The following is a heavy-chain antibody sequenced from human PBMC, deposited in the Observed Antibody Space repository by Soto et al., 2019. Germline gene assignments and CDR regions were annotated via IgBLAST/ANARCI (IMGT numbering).Heavy chain of an antibody. Sequence: SETLSLTCAVYGGSFSGYYWSWIRQPPGKGLEWIGEINHSGSTNYNPSLKSRVTISVDTSKNQFSLKLSSVTAADTAVYYCAREPPRRGRYYDILTGYNWGQGTLVTVSS. J-gene: IGHJ4*02. CDR1: GGSFSGYY. CDR2: INHSGST. D-gene: IGHD3-9*01. V-gene: IGHV4-34*01. CDR3: AREPPRRGRYYDILTGYN.